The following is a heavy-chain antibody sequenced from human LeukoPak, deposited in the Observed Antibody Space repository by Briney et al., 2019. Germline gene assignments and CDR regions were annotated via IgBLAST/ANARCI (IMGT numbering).Heavy chain of an antibody. J-gene: IGHJ4*02. CDR1: GYSISSGYY. CDR3: ASLGQGDY. Sequence: SETLSLTCAVSGYSISSGYYWGWIRQPPGKGLEWIGSIYHSGSTYYNPSLKSRVTISVDTSKNQFSLELSSVTAADTAVYYCASLGQGDYWGQGTLVTVSS. CDR2: IYHSGST. D-gene: IGHD7-27*01. V-gene: IGHV4-38-2*01.